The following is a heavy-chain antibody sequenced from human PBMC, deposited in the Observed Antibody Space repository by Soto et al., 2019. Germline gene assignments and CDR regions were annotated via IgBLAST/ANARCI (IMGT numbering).Heavy chain of an antibody. V-gene: IGHV3-7*03. CDR3: GRVSGYGDVVDP. Sequence: EVYLVESGGGLVQPGGSLRLSCEASGFMFRNYWMNWVRQAPGKGLQWVANIKEDGSDKSYVDSVKGRFTISRDNAKNSLYLQMNSLRVEDTAVYYWGRVSGYGDVVDPWGQGPLVIVSS. CDR2: IKEDGSDK. J-gene: IGHJ5*02. CDR1: GFMFRNYW. D-gene: IGHD4-17*01.